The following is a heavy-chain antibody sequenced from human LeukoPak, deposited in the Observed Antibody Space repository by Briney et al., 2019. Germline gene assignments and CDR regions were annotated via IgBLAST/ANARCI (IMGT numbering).Heavy chain of an antibody. Sequence: PSQTLSLTCTVSGGSISSGSYYWRWIRQPAGKGLEWIGRIYTSGSTNYNPSLKSRVTISVDTSKNQFSLKLSSVTAADTAVYYCARGMGRGGQWPPYGNWFDPWGQGTLVTVSS. D-gene: IGHD6-19*01. CDR2: IYTSGST. V-gene: IGHV4-61*02. CDR1: GGSISSGSYY. J-gene: IGHJ5*02. CDR3: ARGMGRGGQWPPYGNWFDP.